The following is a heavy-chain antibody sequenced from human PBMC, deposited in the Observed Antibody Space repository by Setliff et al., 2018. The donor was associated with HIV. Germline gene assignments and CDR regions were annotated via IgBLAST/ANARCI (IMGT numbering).Heavy chain of an antibody. J-gene: IGHJ5*02. CDR2: IYNSGRT. V-gene: IGHV4-39*01. Sequence: SETLSLTCIVSGGSVSSNNYYWGWIRQPPGMGLEWIGSIYNSGRTYYNPSLKSRVTISVDTSKNQFSLRLSSVTAADTAVYYCARRNYYDSSDYPAWGQGALVTSPQ. D-gene: IGHD3-22*01. CDR3: ARRNYYDSSDYPA. CDR1: GGSVSSNNYY.